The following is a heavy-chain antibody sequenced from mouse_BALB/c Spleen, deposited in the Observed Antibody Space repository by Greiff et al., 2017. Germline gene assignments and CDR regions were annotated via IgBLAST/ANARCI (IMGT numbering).Heavy chain of an antibody. CDR3: VRRGEVLRDYYAMDY. Sequence: EVQVVESGGGLVQPKGSLKLLCAASGFTFNTYAMNWVRQAPGKGLEWVARIRSKSNNYATYYADSVKDRFTISRDDSQSMLYLQMNNLKTEDTAMYYCVRRGEVLRDYYAMDYWGQGTSVTVSS. V-gene: IGHV10-1*02. J-gene: IGHJ4*01. CDR1: GFTFNTYA. D-gene: IGHD1-1*01. CDR2: IRSKSNNYAT.